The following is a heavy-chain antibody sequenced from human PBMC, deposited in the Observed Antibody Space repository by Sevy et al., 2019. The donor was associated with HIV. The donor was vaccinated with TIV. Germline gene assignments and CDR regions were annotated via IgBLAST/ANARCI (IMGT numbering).Heavy chain of an antibody. D-gene: IGHD3-16*01. CDR3: VRDQGGPSNAFDM. Sequence: GGSLRLSCAASGFTFSSYWMHWVRQAPGKRLVWVARVNDDGTITYNADSVKGRFTISRDNAKDTLYLQMNSLRVDDTAVYFCVRDQGGPSNAFDMWGQGTLVTVSS. CDR2: VNDDGTIT. CDR1: GFTFSSYW. J-gene: IGHJ3*02. V-gene: IGHV3-74*01.